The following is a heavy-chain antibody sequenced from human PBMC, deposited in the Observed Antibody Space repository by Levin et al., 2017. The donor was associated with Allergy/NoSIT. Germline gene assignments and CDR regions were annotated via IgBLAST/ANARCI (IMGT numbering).Heavy chain of an antibody. D-gene: IGHD4-17*01. CDR2: ISSSSSYI. V-gene: IGHV3-21*01. CDR3: ARNNDYGDYVFDY. CDR1: GFTFSSYS. J-gene: IGHJ4*02. Sequence: GESLKISCAASGFTFSSYSMNWVRQAPGKGLEWVSSISSSSSYIYYADSVKGRFTISRDNAKNSLYLQMNSLRAEDTAVYYCARNNDYGDYVFDYWGQGTLVTVSS.